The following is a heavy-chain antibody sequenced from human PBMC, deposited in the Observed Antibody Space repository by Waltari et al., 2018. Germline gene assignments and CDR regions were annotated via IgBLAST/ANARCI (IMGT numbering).Heavy chain of an antibody. CDR2: INTDGSST. Sequence: EVQLVESGGGLVQPGESLRLSCAASGFTFSSYWMHWVRQAPGKGLAWGSRINTDGSSTSYADSVMGRSTISRDNAKNTLYLQMNSLTVDDTAVYYCAELSSSAFHIWGQGTMVTVSS. V-gene: IGHV3-74*01. J-gene: IGHJ3*02. D-gene: IGHD1-7*01. CDR1: GFTFSSYW. CDR3: AELSSSAFHI.